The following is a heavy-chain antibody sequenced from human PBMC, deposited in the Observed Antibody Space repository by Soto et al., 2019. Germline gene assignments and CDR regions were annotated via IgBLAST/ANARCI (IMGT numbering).Heavy chain of an antibody. CDR2: IYYSGST. D-gene: IGHD2-15*01. J-gene: IGHJ6*03. CDR3: ARPAVVAAMDWGMDV. V-gene: IGHV4-59*08. Sequence: SETLSLTCTVSGGSISSYYWSWIRQPPGKGLEWIGYIYYSGSTNYNPSLKSRVTISVDTSKNQFSLKLSSVTAADTAVYYCARPAVVAAMDWGMDVWGKGTTVTVSS. CDR1: GGSISSYY.